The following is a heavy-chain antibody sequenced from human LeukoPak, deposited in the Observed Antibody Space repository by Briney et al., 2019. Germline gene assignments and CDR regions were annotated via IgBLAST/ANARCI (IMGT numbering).Heavy chain of an antibody. CDR1: GGSISSYY. CDR2: IYYSGST. J-gene: IGHJ4*02. Sequence: RPSETLSLTCTVSGGSISSYYWSWIRRPPGKGLEWIGYIYYSGSTNYNPSLKSRVTISVDTSKNQFSLKLSSVTAADTAVYYCARGYSSSSEADYWGQGTLVTVSS. CDR3: ARGYSSSSEADY. D-gene: IGHD6-6*01. V-gene: IGHV4-59*01.